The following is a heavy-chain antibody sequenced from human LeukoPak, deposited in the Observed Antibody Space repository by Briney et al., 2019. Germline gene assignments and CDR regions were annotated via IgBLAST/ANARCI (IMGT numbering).Heavy chain of an antibody. J-gene: IGHJ1*01. CDR1: GFTFSSYA. CDR3: AKGDSSGYYTYFQH. V-gene: IGHV3-33*06. Sequence: GGSLRLSCAASGFTFSSYAMSWVRQAPGKGLEWVAVIWYDGSNKYYADSVKGRFTISRDNSKNTLYLQMNSLRAEDTAVYYCAKGDSSGYYTYFQHWGQGTLVTVSS. CDR2: IWYDGSNK. D-gene: IGHD3-22*01.